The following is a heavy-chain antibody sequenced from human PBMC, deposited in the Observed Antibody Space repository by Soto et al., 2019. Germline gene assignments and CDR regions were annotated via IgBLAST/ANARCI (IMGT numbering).Heavy chain of an antibody. Sequence: EVQLLESGGDLVQPGGSLRLSCAASGFTFSNDAMSWVRQAPGKGLEWVSLIRGSGGPTNYADSMKGRFTVYRDNSKNMLFLQMNSLRAEDTAVYYCVNDFRGSKNWTHDWGQGTLGTDSS. CDR1: GFTFSNDA. J-gene: IGHJ1*01. D-gene: IGHD2-15*01. CDR2: IRGSGGPT. V-gene: IGHV3-23*01. CDR3: VNDFRGSKNWTHD.